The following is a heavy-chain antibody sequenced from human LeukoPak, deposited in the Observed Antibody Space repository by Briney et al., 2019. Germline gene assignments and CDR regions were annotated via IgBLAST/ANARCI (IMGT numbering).Heavy chain of an antibody. CDR2: ISDSGSTI. CDR1: GFIFSDYY. CDR3: AIYYDSSGSIDH. V-gene: IGHV3-11*01. J-gene: IGHJ4*02. Sequence: PGGSLRLSCAVSGFIFSDYYMTWIRQTPGKGLEWLSYISDSGSTINYADSMKGRLTISRDNAKKSLFLQMNSLRAEDTAVYYCAIYYDSSGSIDHWGQGTLVTVSS. D-gene: IGHD3-22*01.